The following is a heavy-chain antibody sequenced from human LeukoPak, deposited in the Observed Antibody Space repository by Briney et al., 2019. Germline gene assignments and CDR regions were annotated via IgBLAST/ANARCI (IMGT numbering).Heavy chain of an antibody. Sequence: GGSLRLSCAASGFTFSSYAMSWVRQAPGKGLEWVSAISGSGGSTYYADSVKGRFTISRDNSKNTLYLQMNSLRAEDTAVYYRANLIAVAGTKDQFDYWGQGTLVTVSS. J-gene: IGHJ4*02. D-gene: IGHD6-19*01. CDR1: GFTFSSYA. CDR2: ISGSGGST. CDR3: ANLIAVAGTKDQFDY. V-gene: IGHV3-23*01.